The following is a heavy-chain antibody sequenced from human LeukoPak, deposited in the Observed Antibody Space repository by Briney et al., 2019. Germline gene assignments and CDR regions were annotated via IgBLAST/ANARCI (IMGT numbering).Heavy chain of an antibody. V-gene: IGHV1-69*06. J-gene: IGHJ3*01. D-gene: IGHD3-22*01. Sequence: SVKVSCKASGGTFSSYAISWVRQAPGQGLEWMGGIIPIFGTANYAQKFQGRVTITADKSTSTAYMELSSLRSEDTAVYYCAVDSSGYFPQELWGQGTMVTVSS. CDR3: AVDSSGYFPQEL. CDR1: GGTFSSYA. CDR2: IIPIFGTA.